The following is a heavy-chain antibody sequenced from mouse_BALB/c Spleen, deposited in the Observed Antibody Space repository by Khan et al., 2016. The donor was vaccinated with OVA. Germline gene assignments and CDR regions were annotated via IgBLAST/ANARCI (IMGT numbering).Heavy chain of an antibody. D-gene: IGHD1-2*01. Sequence: IQLVQSGAEFVKPGASVRLSCTASDFNIKNTYIHWVTQRPEQGLDWIGRIDPANGNIKYDPKFQGRATITADTSSNTAYLQLSSLTSEDTAIYYCAHSLLRYALDYWGQGTSVTVSS. CDR1: DFNIKNTY. CDR3: AHSLLRYALDY. CDR2: IDPANGNI. V-gene: IGHV14-3*02. J-gene: IGHJ4*01.